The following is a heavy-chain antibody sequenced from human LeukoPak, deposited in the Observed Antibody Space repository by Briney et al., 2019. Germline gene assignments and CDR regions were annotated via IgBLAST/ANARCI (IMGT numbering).Heavy chain of an antibody. V-gene: IGHV3-23*01. D-gene: IGHD5-12*01. Sequence: GGSLRLSCAASGFTVSSNYMSWVRQAPGKGLEWVSAISGSGGSTYYADSVKGRFTISRDNSKNTLYLQMNSLRAEDTAVYYCARTPNSGYADYWGQGTLVTVSS. CDR3: ARTPNSGYADY. J-gene: IGHJ4*02. CDR2: ISGSGGST. CDR1: GFTVSSNY.